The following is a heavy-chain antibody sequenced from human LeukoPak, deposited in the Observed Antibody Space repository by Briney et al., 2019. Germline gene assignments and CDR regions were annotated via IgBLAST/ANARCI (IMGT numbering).Heavy chain of an antibody. V-gene: IGHV4-61*01. J-gene: IGHJ4*02. CDR2: VYYSGST. Sequence: SETLSLTCIVSGGSVYSGTYYWSWVRQPPGKGLVWIGYVYYSGSTNYNPSLTSRVTISLDTSKNQFSLRLRSVTAAATAVYYCARIKSSGWYYDYWGQGTLVTVSS. D-gene: IGHD6-19*01. CDR3: ARIKSSGWYYDY. CDR1: GGSVYSGTYY.